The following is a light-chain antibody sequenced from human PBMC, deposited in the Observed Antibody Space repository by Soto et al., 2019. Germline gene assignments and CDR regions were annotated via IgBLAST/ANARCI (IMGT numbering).Light chain of an antibody. CDR1: SSNIGAGFD. V-gene: IGLV1-40*01. CDR2: DNS. Sequence: QSVLTQPTSVSGAPGQRVTISCTGSSSNIGAGFDVHWYQQLPGTAPKLLIYDNSNRPSGVHERFSGSKSGTSASLAITGLQAEYEADYYCLSYDRSLSGWVFGGGTK. CDR3: LSYDRSLSGWV. J-gene: IGLJ2*01.